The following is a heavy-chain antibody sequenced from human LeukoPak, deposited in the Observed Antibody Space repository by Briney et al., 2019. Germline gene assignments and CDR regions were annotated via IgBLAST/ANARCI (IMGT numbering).Heavy chain of an antibody. J-gene: IGHJ4*02. CDR3: ARDQVGATPIDY. Sequence: GGSLRLSCAASGFGLSSHWMHWVRQAPGKGLVWVSNINGDGSQIGYADSVRGRFSISRDNAKNMLYLHMNSLRPEDTAVYFCARDQVGATPIDYWGQGALVTASS. CDR1: GFGLSSHW. V-gene: IGHV3-74*01. CDR2: INGDGSQI. D-gene: IGHD1-26*01.